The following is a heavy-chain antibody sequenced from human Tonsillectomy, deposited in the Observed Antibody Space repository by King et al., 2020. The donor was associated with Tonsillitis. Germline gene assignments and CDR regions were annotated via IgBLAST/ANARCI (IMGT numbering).Heavy chain of an antibody. CDR1: GLTFNDKW. V-gene: IGHV3-15*01. D-gene: IGHD5-18*01. J-gene: IGHJ4*02. Sequence: VQMVESGGGLVKAGGSLRLSCAASGLTFNDKWMSWVRQAPGKGLEWVGRIKSKRDGETRDYSAPLKGRFTISRDDSKNTLYLQMNSLKTEDTAVYYCTTDEGYNFCYSKLDYWGQGTLVTVSS. CDR3: TTDEGYNFCYSKLDY. CDR2: IKSKRDGETR.